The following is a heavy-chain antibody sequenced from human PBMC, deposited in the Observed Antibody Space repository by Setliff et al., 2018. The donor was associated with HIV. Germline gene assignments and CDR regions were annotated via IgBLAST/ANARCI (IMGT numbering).Heavy chain of an antibody. CDR3: ARGGNYYDSSGGFDY. Sequence: SVKVSCKASGGTFSSYAISRVRQAPGQGLEWMGGIIPIFGTANYAQKFQGRVTATADESTSTAYMELSSLRSEDTAVYYCARGGNYYDSSGGFDYWGQGTLVTVSS. V-gene: IGHV1-69*13. D-gene: IGHD3-22*01. CDR2: IIPIFGTA. CDR1: GGTFSSYA. J-gene: IGHJ4*02.